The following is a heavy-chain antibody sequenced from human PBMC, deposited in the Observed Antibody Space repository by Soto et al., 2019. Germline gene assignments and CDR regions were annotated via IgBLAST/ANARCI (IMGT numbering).Heavy chain of an antibody. CDR2: IIPIFGTA. Sequence: SVKVSCKASGGTFSSYAISWVRQAPGQGLEWMGGIIPIFGTANYAQKFQGRVTITADESTSTAYMELSSLRSEDTAVYYCARGSRFRVAGVPFYYYGMDVWGQGTTVTVSS. CDR3: ARGSRFRVAGVPFYYYGMDV. CDR1: GGTFSSYA. V-gene: IGHV1-69*13. J-gene: IGHJ6*02. D-gene: IGHD6-19*01.